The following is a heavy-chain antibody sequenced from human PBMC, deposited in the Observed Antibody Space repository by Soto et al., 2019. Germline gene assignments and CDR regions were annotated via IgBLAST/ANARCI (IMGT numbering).Heavy chain of an antibody. V-gene: IGHV4-34*01. CDR2: INHSGST. J-gene: IGHJ5*02. CDR1: GGSFSGYY. D-gene: IGHD3-10*01. Sequence: LSLTCAVYGGSFSGYYWSWIRQPPGKGLEWIGEINHSGSTNYNPSLKSRVTISVDTSKNQFSLKLSSVTAADTAVYYCARGPRVTMVRGRSGAWFDPWGQGTLVTV. CDR3: ARGPRVTMVRGRSGAWFDP.